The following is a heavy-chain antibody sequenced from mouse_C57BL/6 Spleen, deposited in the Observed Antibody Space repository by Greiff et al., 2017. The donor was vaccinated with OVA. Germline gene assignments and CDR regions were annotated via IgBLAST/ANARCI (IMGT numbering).Heavy chain of an antibody. CDR3: ARGGAYSNYVDWYFDV. CDR1: GYTFTDYY. D-gene: IGHD2-5*01. J-gene: IGHJ1*03. CDR2: INPYNGGT. Sequence: VQLQQSGPVLVKPGASVKMSCKASGYTFTDYYMNWVKQSHGKSLEWIGVINPYNGGTSYNQKFKGKATLTVDKSSSTASMELNSLTSEDSAVYYCARGGAYSNYVDWYFDVWGTGTTVTVSS. V-gene: IGHV1-19*01.